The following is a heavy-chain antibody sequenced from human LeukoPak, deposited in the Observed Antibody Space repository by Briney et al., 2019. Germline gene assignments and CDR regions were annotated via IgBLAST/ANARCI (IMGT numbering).Heavy chain of an antibody. D-gene: IGHD1-20*01. CDR1: GGSISSSSYY. CDR3: ARSPYNWINFDY. CDR2: IYYSGST. V-gene: IGHV4-39*07. J-gene: IGHJ4*02. Sequence: PSETLSLTCTVSGGSISSSSYYWGWIRQPPGKGLEWIGSIYYSGSTYYNPSLKSRVTISVDTSKNQFSLKLSSVTAADTAVYYCARSPYNWINFDYWGQGTLVTVSS.